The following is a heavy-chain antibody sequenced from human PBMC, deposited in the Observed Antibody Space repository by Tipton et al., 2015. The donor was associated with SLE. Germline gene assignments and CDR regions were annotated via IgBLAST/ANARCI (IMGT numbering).Heavy chain of an antibody. CDR3: ARDLRAIGDRFDP. D-gene: IGHD3-16*01. V-gene: IGHV4-61*02. Sequence: LRLSCTVSGGSISSGFYYWSWIRQPAGKGLEWIRRIYVSGRTNYNPSLKSRVTMSVDVSKNQFSLKLSHVTAADTAVYYCARDLRAIGDRFDPWGQGALVTVSS. J-gene: IGHJ5*02. CDR1: GGSISSGFYY. CDR2: IYVSGRT.